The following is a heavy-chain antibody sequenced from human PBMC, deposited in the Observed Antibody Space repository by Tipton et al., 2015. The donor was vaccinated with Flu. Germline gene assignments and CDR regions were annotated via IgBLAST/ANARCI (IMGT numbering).Heavy chain of an antibody. J-gene: IGHJ4*02. V-gene: IGHV3-33*03. D-gene: IGHD6-25*01. CDR3: TSGRENFFDY. CDR2: IWFDGSKK. Sequence: SLRLSCAASGFNFNRFGMHWVRQAPGKGPEWVAVIWFDGSKKLYPDSVKGRFTISRDNSNNTLYLQMDRLTVEDTAVYYCTSGRENFFDYWGQGALVTVSS. CDR1: GFNFNRFG.